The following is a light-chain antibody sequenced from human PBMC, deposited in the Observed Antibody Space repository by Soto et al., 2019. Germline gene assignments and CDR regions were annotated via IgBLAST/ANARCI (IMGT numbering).Light chain of an antibody. J-gene: IGKJ1*01. CDR1: QSINSW. CDR3: QQYKT. Sequence: DIQMTQSPSTLYASVGDRVTITCRASQSINSWLAWYQQKPGKAPKLLIYDASSLESGVPSRFSGSGSGTEFTLTISSLQPDDFATYYCQQYKTFGQGTKVDIK. CDR2: DAS. V-gene: IGKV1-5*01.